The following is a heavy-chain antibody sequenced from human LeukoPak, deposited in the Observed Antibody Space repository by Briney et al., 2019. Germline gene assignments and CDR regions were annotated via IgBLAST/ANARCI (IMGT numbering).Heavy chain of an antibody. J-gene: IGHJ5*02. D-gene: IGHD3-9*01. V-gene: IGHV3-74*01. CDR2: INSDGSST. CDR1: GFTFSSYW. CDR3: ASLPLRYFDWLAN. Sequence: GGSLRLSCGASGFTFSSYWMHWVRQAPGKGLVWVSRINSDGSSTSYADSVKGRFTISRDNAKNTLYLQMNSLRAEDTAVYYCASLPLRYFDWLANWGQGTLVTVSS.